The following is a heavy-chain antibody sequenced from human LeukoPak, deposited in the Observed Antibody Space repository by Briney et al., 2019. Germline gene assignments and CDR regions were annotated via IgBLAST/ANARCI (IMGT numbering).Heavy chain of an antibody. CDR3: ARHRPNYYDSSCWYYYYGMDV. CDR1: GGSISSSSYY. J-gene: IGHJ6*02. V-gene: IGHV4-39*01. CDR2: INHSGST. Sequence: SETLSLTCTVSGGSISSSSYYWGWIRQPPGKGLEWIGEINHSGSTNYNPSLKSRVTISVDTSKNQFSLKLSSVTAADTAVYYCARHRPNYYDSSCWYYYYGMDVWGQGTTVTVSS. D-gene: IGHD3-22*01.